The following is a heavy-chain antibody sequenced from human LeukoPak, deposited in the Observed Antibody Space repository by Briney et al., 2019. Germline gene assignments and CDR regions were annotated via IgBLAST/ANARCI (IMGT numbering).Heavy chain of an antibody. CDR3: ARVSGYYGSGNWFDP. J-gene: IGHJ5*02. Sequence: ASVKVSCKASGYTFTGYYMHWVRQAPGQGLEWMGWINPNSGGTNYAQKFQGRVTMTRDTSISTAYMELSRLRSDDTAVYYCARVSGYYGSGNWFDPWGQGTVVTVSS. V-gene: IGHV1-2*02. CDR1: GYTFTGYY. D-gene: IGHD3-10*01. CDR2: INPNSGGT.